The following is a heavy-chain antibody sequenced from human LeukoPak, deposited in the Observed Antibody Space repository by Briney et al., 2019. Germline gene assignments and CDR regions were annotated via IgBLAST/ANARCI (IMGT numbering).Heavy chain of an antibody. D-gene: IGHD1-14*01. J-gene: IGHJ6*02. V-gene: IGHV3-30*18. CDR1: GFTFSSYG. Sequence: GGSLRLSCAASGFTFSSYGMHWVRQAPGKGLEGVAVISYDGSNKYYADSVKGRFTISRDNSKNTLYLQMNSLRAEDTAVYYCAKAGSPGMDVWGQGTTVTVS. CDR2: ISYDGSNK. CDR3: AKAGSPGMDV.